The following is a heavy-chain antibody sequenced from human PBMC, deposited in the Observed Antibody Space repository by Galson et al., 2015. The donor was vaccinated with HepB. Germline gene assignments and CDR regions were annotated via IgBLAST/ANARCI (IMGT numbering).Heavy chain of an antibody. CDR1: GGSISSYY. Sequence: SETLSLTCTVSGGSISSYYWSWIRQPPGMGLEWVGYIHYSGITNYNPSLGSRLTILLDMSKNQFSLRLRSVTAADTAVYYCARRIEVSGCVDYWGQGSLVTVSS. D-gene: IGHD6-19*01. CDR2: IHYSGIT. V-gene: IGHV4-59*01. J-gene: IGHJ4*02. CDR3: ARRIEVSGCVDY.